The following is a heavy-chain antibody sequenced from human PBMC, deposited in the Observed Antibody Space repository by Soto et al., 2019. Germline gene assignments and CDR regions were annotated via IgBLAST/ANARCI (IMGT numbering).Heavy chain of an antibody. CDR2: ISPMFGAA. Sequence: QVQLVQSGAEMKKPGSSVKVSCQSCGGTFNTYAMNWVRQAPGQGPEWMGDISPMFGAANYAPKFQGRVTITADESTGTSYMQLSSLTSEGTALYFCAREVQVHTPAFVYWGQGTLVTVSS. J-gene: IGHJ4*02. V-gene: IGHV1-69*19. CDR3: AREVQVHTPAFVY. CDR1: GGTFNTYA. D-gene: IGHD3-10*01.